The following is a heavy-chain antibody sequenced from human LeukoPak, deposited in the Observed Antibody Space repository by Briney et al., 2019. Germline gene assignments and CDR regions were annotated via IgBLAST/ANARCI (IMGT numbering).Heavy chain of an antibody. V-gene: IGHV3-23*01. CDR1: GFTFSSYV. Sequence: PGGSLRLSCAASGFTFSSYVTSWVRQAPGKGLEWVSAIGDSGGSTYYADSVKGRFTISRDNSKNTLYLQMSSLRAEDTALYYCAKFFSPYYYGMDVWGQGTTVTVSS. D-gene: IGHD2/OR15-2a*01. CDR2: IGDSGGST. J-gene: IGHJ6*02. CDR3: AKFFSPYYYGMDV.